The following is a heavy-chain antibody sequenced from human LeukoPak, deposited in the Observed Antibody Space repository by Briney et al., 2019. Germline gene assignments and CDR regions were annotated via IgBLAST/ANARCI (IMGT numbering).Heavy chain of an antibody. J-gene: IGHJ4*02. Sequence: PGGSLRLSCAASGFTFSSYSMNWVRQAPGKGLEWVSSISSSSSYIYYADSVKGRFTISRDKSKNPLYLKMNSLRAEDTAVYYCASRLSGTMGGADYWGQGTLVTVSS. CDR2: ISSSSSYI. V-gene: IGHV3-21*01. CDR1: GFTFSSYS. CDR3: ASRLSGTMGGADY. D-gene: IGHD1-7*01.